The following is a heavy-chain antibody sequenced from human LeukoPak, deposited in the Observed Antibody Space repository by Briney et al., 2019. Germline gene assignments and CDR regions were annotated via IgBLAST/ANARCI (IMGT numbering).Heavy chain of an antibody. CDR2: INHSGST. CDR1: GGSFSGYY. V-gene: IGHV4-34*01. J-gene: IGHJ5*02. D-gene: IGHD3-22*01. CDR3: AGRGDYYDSSGYYLPFDP. Sequence: SETLSLTCAVYGGSFSGYYWSWIRQPPGKGLEWIGEINHSGSTNYNPSLKSRVTISVDTSKNQFSLKLSSVTAADTAVYYCAGRGDYYDSSGYYLPFDPWGQGTLVTVSS.